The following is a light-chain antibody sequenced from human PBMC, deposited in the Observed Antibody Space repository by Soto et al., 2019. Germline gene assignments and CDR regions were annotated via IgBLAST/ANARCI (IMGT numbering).Light chain of an antibody. CDR1: QTISSW. Sequence: DRITFRASQTISSWLAWYQQKPGRAPKLLIYKASTLESEVPSRFSGSGSGTEFTLTISSLQPDDFATYYCQQYNRSPWTFGQGTKVDIK. CDR3: QQYNRSPWT. CDR2: KAS. V-gene: IGKV1-5*03. J-gene: IGKJ1*01.